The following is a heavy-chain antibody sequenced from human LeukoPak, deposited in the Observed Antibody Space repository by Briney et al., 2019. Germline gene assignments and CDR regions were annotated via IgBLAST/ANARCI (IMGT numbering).Heavy chain of an antibody. CDR2: ISSSSSYT. J-gene: IGHJ5*02. D-gene: IGHD6-13*01. V-gene: IGHV3-11*06. CDR3: SRDPGAAAGYNWFDP. CDR1: GFTFSDYY. Sequence: GGSLRRSCAASGFTFSDYYMSWIRQAPGKGLEWVSYISSSSSYTNYADSVKGRFTISRDNAKNSLYLQMNSLRAEDTAVYYCSRDPGAAAGYNWFDPWGQGTLVTVSS.